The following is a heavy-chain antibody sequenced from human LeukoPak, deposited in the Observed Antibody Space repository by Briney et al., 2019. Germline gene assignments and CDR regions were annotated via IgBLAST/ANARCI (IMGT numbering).Heavy chain of an antibody. CDR2: IISSGSVI. CDR3: ARDRTFEFWTAQSAGDGMDV. J-gene: IGHJ6*02. D-gene: IGHD3/OR15-3a*01. Sequence: GTLSLTCAVSGGSISSSNWWSWVRQAPGKGLEWVSYIISSGSVIYYADSVKGRFTISRDNAKNSLSLQMNSLRAEDTAVYYCARDRTFEFWTAQSAGDGMDVWGQGTMVTVSS. V-gene: IGHV3-48*01. CDR1: GGSISSSN.